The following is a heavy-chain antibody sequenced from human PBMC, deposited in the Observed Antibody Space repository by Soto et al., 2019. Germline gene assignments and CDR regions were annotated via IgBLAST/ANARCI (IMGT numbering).Heavy chain of an antibody. Sequence: QVQLLQSGAEVKKPGASVKVSCKASGYTFTNYGITWLRQAPGQGLEWMRWISAYNGDTHYTQRLQGRVTMTTDTSTSTAYMELRGLRSDDTAVYYCARVRQLVVYFYYYMDVWGKGTTVTVSS. D-gene: IGHD6-6*01. J-gene: IGHJ6*03. CDR1: GYTFTNYG. CDR3: ARVRQLVVYFYYYMDV. CDR2: ISAYNGDT. V-gene: IGHV1-18*01.